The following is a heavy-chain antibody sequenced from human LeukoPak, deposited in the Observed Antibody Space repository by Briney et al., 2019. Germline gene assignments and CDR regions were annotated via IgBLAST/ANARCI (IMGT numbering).Heavy chain of an antibody. CDR3: ARVLLTYYYGSGSYDALDY. CDR2: INHSGST. V-gene: IGHV4-34*01. CDR1: GGSFSGYY. D-gene: IGHD3-10*01. J-gene: IGHJ4*02. Sequence: SETLSLTCAVYGGSFSGYYWSWIRQPPGKGLEWIGEINHSGSTNYNPSLKSRVTISVDKSKNQFSLKLSSVTAADTAVYYCARVLLTYYYGSGSYDALDYWGQGTLVTVSS.